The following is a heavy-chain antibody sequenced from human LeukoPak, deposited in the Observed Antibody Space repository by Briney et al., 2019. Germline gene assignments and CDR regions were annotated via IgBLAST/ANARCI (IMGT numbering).Heavy chain of an antibody. Sequence: GGSLRLSCAASGFTFSSYWMSWVRQAPGKGLEWVANIKQDGSEKYYVDSVKGRFTISRDNAKNSLYLQMNSLRAEDTAVYYCARGTIAAAGYYYFDYWGREPRSPSPQ. J-gene: IGHJ4*02. CDR1: GFTFSSYW. D-gene: IGHD6-13*01. CDR3: ARGTIAAAGYYYFDY. V-gene: IGHV3-7*04. CDR2: IKQDGSEK.